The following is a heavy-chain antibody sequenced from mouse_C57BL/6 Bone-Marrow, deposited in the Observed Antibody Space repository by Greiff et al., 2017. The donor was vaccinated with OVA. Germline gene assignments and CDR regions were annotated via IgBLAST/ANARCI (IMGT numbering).Heavy chain of an antibody. CDR3: ARNGATVVAAN. D-gene: IGHD1-1*01. J-gene: IGHJ3*01. CDR1: GFSLTSYG. Sequence: VKLQESGPGLVQPSQSLSITCTVSGFSLTSYGVHWVRQSPGKGLEWLGVIWSGGSTDYNAAFISRLSISKDNSKSQAFFNMNSLQAADTAISLCARNGATVVAANWGQGTLVTVSA. V-gene: IGHV2-2*01. CDR2: IWSGGST.